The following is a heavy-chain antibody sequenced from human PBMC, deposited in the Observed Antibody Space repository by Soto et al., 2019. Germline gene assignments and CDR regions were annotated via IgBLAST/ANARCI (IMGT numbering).Heavy chain of an antibody. D-gene: IGHD3-3*01. J-gene: IGHJ6*02. CDR1: GGSISSSSYY. CDR2: IYYSGST. Sequence: SETLSLTCTVSGGSISSSSYYWGWIRQHPGKGLEWIGYIYYSGSTYYNPSLKSRVTISVDTSKNQFSLKLSSVTAADTAVYYCARTPCYFDFWSRPAGMEVWGQGTTVTVSS. V-gene: IGHV4-31*03. CDR3: ARTPCYFDFWSRPAGMEV.